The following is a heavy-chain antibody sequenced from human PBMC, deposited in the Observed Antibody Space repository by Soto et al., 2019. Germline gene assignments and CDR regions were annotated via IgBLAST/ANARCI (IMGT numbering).Heavy chain of an antibody. J-gene: IGHJ1*01. CDR3: ASLVSLFGVVSTSYFQH. CDR1: GGSISSYY. CDR2: IYYSGST. Sequence: QVQLQESGPGLVKPSETLSLTCTVSGGSISSYYWSWIRQPPGKGLEWIGYIYYSGSTNYNPSLNSRVTISVDTSKNQFSLKLSSMTDADTAVYYCASLVSLFGVVSTSYFQHWGQGTLVTVSS. D-gene: IGHD3-3*01. V-gene: IGHV4-59*01.